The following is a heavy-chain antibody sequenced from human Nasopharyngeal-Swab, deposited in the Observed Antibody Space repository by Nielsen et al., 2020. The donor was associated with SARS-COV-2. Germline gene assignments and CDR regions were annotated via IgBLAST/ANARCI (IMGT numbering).Heavy chain of an antibody. J-gene: IGHJ6*02. V-gene: IGHV3-30*03. CDR3: ARDCGMSKHYYYGMDV. Sequence: GGSLRLSCAASGFTSSSYGMHWVRQAPGKGLEGVAVISYDGSNKYYADSVKGRFTISRDNSKNTLYLQMNSLRAEDTAVYYCARDCGMSKHYYYGMDVWGQGTTVTVSS. CDR1: GFTSSSYG. CDR2: ISYDGSNK. D-gene: IGHD1-26*01.